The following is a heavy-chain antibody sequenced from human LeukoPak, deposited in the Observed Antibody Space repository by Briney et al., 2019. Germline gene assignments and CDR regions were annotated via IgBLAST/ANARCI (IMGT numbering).Heavy chain of an antibody. J-gene: IGHJ4*02. D-gene: IGHD1-26*01. Sequence: GGSLRLSCAASGFTFSSYAMHWVRQAPGKGLEWVAVISYDGSNKYYADSVKGRFTISRDNSKNTLYLQMNSLRAEDTAVYYCAKSPTGVGSYLFPGYFDYWGQGTLVTVSS. V-gene: IGHV3-30*18. CDR2: ISYDGSNK. CDR1: GFTFSSYA. CDR3: AKSPTGVGSYLFPGYFDY.